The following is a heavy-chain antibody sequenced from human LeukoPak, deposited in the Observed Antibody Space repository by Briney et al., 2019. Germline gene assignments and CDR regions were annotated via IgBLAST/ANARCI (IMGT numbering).Heavy chain of an antibody. CDR3: ARPGPTFGGVITYFDY. CDR1: GFTFDDYG. CDR2: IDWNGGST. V-gene: IGHV3-20*04. Sequence: GGSLRLSCAASGFTFDDYGMSWVRQAPGKGLEWVSGIDWNGGSTGYADSVKGRFTISRDNAKNSLYLQMNSLRAEDTALYYCARPGPTFGGVITYFDYWGQGTLVTVSS. J-gene: IGHJ4*02. D-gene: IGHD3-16*02.